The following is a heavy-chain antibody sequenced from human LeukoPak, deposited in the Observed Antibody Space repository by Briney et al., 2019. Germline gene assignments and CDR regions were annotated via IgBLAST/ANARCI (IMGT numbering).Heavy chain of an antibody. D-gene: IGHD3-3*01. CDR3: ARYEWLSYFDY. J-gene: IGHJ4*02. V-gene: IGHV4-34*01. CDR2: INHSGST. Sequence: SETLSLTCAVYGGTFSGYYWSWIRQPPGKGLEWIGEINHSGSTNYNPSLKSRVTISVDTSKNQFSLKLSSVTAADTAVYYCARYEWLSYFDYWGQGTLVTVSS. CDR1: GGTFSGYY.